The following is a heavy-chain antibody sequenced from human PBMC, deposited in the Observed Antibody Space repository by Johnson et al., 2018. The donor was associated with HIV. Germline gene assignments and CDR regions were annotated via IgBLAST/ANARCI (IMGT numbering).Heavy chain of an antibody. Sequence: QVLLVESGGGVVQPGRSLRLSCAASGFTFSSYGMHWVRQAPGKGQEWVAVIWYDGGNKDYADSVKGRFTISRDNSKNTLYLQMNSLRAKDTAVYYCARVSSSTMAVAGHPFDIWGQGTMVTVSS. V-gene: IGHV3-30*19. J-gene: IGHJ3*02. D-gene: IGHD6-19*01. CDR3: ARVSSSTMAVAGHPFDI. CDR1: GFTFSSYG. CDR2: IWYDGGNK.